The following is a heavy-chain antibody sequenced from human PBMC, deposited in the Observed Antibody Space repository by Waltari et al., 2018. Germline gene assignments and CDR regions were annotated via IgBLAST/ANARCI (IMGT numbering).Heavy chain of an antibody. J-gene: IGHJ4*02. CDR1: GGSISSYY. Sequence: SETLSLTCTVSGGSISSYYWSWIRQPPGKGLEWIGYIYYSGSTNYNPSLKSRVTISVDTSKNQFSLKLSSVTAADTAVYYCTRNKRDFWSGYYDYWGQGTLVTVSS. CDR2: IYYSGST. CDR3: TRNKRDFWSGYYDY. D-gene: IGHD3-3*01. V-gene: IGHV4-59*08.